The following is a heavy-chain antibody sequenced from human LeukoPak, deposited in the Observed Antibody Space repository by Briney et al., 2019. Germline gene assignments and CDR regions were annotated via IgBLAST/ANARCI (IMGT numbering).Heavy chain of an antibody. CDR3: ARVVPAAIRGIDY. D-gene: IGHD2-2*02. CDR2: IYYSGST. V-gene: IGHV4-30-4*01. J-gene: IGHJ4*02. Sequence: SETLSLTCTVSGGSISSGDYYWSWIRQPPGTGLEWIGYIYYSGSTYYNPSLKSRVTISVDTSKNQFSLKLSSVTAADTAVYYCARVVPAAIRGIDYWGQGTLVTVSS. CDR1: GGSISSGDYY.